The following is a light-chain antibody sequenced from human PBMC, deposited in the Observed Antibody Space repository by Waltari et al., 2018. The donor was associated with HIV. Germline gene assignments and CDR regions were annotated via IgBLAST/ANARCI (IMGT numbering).Light chain of an antibody. CDR1: FSNIGSNT. CDR3: AVWDDSLSEYV. Sequence: QSVLTQPPSASGAPGQRVTISCSGSFSNIGSNTVNWYQQLPGTAPRLLIYGSSQQPSGVPDRFSGSRSDTSASLDISGLHSEDEGDYYCAVWDDSLSEYVFATGTKVFVL. CDR2: GSS. V-gene: IGLV1-44*01. J-gene: IGLJ1*01.